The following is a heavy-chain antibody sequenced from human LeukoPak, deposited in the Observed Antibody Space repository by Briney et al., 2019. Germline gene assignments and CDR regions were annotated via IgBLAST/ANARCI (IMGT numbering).Heavy chain of an antibody. Sequence: GGSLRLSCAASGFTFSNYEMNWVRQAPGKGLEWVSYITSSSSIIYYADAVKGRFTISRDNARNSLYLQMNSLRAEDTAVYYCARPLSEGLVGPEYWGQGTLVTVSS. CDR3: ARPLSEGLVGPEY. CDR1: GFTFSNYE. J-gene: IGHJ4*02. CDR2: ITSSSSII. V-gene: IGHV3-48*03. D-gene: IGHD3/OR15-3a*01.